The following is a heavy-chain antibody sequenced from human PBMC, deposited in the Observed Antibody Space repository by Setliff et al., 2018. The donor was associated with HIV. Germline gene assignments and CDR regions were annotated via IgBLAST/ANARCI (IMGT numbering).Heavy chain of an antibody. CDR2: GFHSGTT. D-gene: IGHD1-26*01. J-gene: IGHJ4*02. Sequence: SETLSLTCTVSGGSISSSSYYWGWIRQSPGKGLEWIGSGFHSGTTYYNPSLKSRVTISVDTSKNQLSLKVNSVTAADTAVYYCARGSQWELLPYFDYWGQGTLVTVSS. CDR3: ARGSQWELLPYFDY. V-gene: IGHV4-39*07. CDR1: GGSISSSSYY.